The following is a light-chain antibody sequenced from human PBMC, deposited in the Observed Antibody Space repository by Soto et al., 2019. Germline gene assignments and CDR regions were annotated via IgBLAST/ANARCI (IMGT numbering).Light chain of an antibody. Sequence: EVVMTQSPTILSVSPRERATLSCRASQSVSSNLAWYQQKPGQAPRLLMYGIYTRAPGIPARFSGSGSGTEFTLTISSLQSEDSAVYYCQQYNNWPPRTFGQGTKVEIK. CDR3: QQYNNWPPRT. V-gene: IGKV3D-15*01. CDR1: QSVSSN. CDR2: GIY. J-gene: IGKJ1*01.